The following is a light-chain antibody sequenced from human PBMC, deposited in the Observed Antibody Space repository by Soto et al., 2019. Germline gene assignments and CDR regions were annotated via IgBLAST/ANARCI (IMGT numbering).Light chain of an antibody. J-gene: IGKJ5*01. V-gene: IGKV3-11*01. CDR3: HQRYNWPRVT. CDR2: DVS. Sequence: EIVLTQSPATLSLSPGERVTLSCRASQSVSNSLAWYQQKPGQPPRLLIYDVSKRATGIPARFSGSGSGTDFTLTIASLEPEDFAVYFCHQRYNWPRVTFGQGTRLEI. CDR1: QSVSNS.